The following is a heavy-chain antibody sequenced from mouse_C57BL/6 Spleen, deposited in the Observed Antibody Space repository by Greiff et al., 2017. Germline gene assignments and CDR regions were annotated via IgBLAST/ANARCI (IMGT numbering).Heavy chain of an antibody. CDR2: IDPSDSYT. J-gene: IGHJ2*01. V-gene: IGHV1-69*01. D-gene: IGHD1-1*01. Sequence: QVQLQQPGAELVMPGASVKLSCKASGYTFTSYWMHWVKQRPGQGLEWIGEIDPSDSYTNYNQKFKGKSTLTVDKSSSTAYMQLSSLTSEDSAVYYCAIFITAVAYFGYWGQGTTLTVSS. CDR1: GYTFTSYW. CDR3: AIFITAVAYFGY.